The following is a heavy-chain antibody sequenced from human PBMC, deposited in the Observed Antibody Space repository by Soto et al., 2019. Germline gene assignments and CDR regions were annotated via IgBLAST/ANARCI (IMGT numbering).Heavy chain of an antibody. D-gene: IGHD2-15*01. CDR2: INSDGSTT. CDR1: GFTFSSYW. V-gene: IGHV3-74*01. Sequence: EVQLVESGGDLVQPGGSLRLSCAASGFTFSSYWIHWVRQAPGKGLVWVSRINSDGSTTNYADSAKGRFTISRDNAKNTLYLPMNSLRAEDTAVYYCARGVAGYYAMDVWGQGTTVTVSS. CDR3: ARGVAGYYAMDV. J-gene: IGHJ6*02.